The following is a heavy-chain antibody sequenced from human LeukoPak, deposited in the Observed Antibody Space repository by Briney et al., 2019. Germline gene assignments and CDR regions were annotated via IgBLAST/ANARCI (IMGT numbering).Heavy chain of an antibody. CDR2: ISAYNGNT. CDR3: ARSPGIYYDSSGYYGDDAFDI. Sequence: ASVKVSCKASGYTFTSYGISWVRQAPGQGLEWMGWISAYNGNTNYAQKLQGRVTMTTDTSTSTAYMELRSLRSDDTAVYYCARSPGIYYDSSGYYGDDAFDIWGQGTTVTVSS. J-gene: IGHJ3*02. D-gene: IGHD3-22*01. V-gene: IGHV1-18*01. CDR1: GYTFTSYG.